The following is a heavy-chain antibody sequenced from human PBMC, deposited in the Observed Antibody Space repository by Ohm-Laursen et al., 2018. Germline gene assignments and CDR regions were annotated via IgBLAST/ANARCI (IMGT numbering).Heavy chain of an antibody. J-gene: IGHJ6*02. CDR3: ARDRKNGDSGYGMDV. CDR2: ISSSGNTI. V-gene: IGHV3-48*03. D-gene: IGHD4-17*01. Sequence: SLRLSCSASGFTFSSYEMNWVRQAPGKGLEWVSYISSSGNTIYYADSVKGRFNISRDNSKNTVYLQMNSLRAEDTAVYYCARDRKNGDSGYGMDVWGHGTTVTVSS. CDR1: GFTFSSYE.